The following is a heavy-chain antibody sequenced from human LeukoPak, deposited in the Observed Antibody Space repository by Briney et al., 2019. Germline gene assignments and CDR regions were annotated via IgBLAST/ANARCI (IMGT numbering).Heavy chain of an antibody. CDR1: GYSFTNYW. CDR3: ARQSLGVRGGEWDY. J-gene: IGHJ4*02. CDR2: IYPDDYDT. Sequence: GESLKISCKGSGYSFTNYWIGWVRQMPGKGLEWMGIIYPDDYDTKYSPSFQGQVTFSADKSIRTAYLQWCSLKASDTAIYYCARQSLGVRGGEWDYWGQGTLVTVSS. D-gene: IGHD2-21*01. V-gene: IGHV5-51*01.